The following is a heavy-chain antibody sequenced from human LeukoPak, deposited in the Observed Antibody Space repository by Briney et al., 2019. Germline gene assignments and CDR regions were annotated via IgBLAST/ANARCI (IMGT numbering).Heavy chain of an antibody. CDR2: FDPEDGET. V-gene: IGHV1-24*01. CDR3: ATALHYYDSSRPVPFDY. D-gene: IGHD3-22*01. Sequence: VASVKVSCKVSGYTLTELSMHWVRQAPGKGLEWMGGFDPEDGETIYAQKFQGRVTMTEDTSTDTAYMELSSLRSEDTAVYYCATALHYYDSSRPVPFDYWGQGTLVTVSS. J-gene: IGHJ4*02. CDR1: GYTLTELS.